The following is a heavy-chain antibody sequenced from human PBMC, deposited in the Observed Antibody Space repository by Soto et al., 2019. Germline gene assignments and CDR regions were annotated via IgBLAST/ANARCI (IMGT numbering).Heavy chain of an antibody. V-gene: IGHV3-21*01. Sequence: TGGSLRLSCAASGFTFRSFTMNWVRQAPGKGLEWVSTISSNSAYIYYTDALRGRFTISRDNAKNSLHLQMNSLRAEDTAVYYCTRDASRDSSARGWFDPWGPGTLVTVSS. CDR1: GFTFRSFT. J-gene: IGHJ5*02. D-gene: IGHD6-13*01. CDR2: ISSNSAYI. CDR3: TRDASRDSSARGWFDP.